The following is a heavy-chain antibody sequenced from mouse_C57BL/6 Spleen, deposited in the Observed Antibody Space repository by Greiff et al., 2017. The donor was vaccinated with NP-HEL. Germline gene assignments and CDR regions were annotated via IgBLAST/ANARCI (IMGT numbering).Heavy chain of an antibody. CDR3: ASYYGSYWYFDV. J-gene: IGHJ1*03. V-gene: IGHV1-82*01. Sequence: QVQLQQSGPELVKPGASVKISYKASGYAFSSSWMNWVKQRPGKGLEWIGRIYPGDGDTNYNGKFKGKATLTADKSSSTAYMQLSSLTSEDSAVYFCASYYGSYWYFDVWGTGTTVTVSS. CDR1: GYAFSSSW. D-gene: IGHD1-1*01. CDR2: IYPGDGDT.